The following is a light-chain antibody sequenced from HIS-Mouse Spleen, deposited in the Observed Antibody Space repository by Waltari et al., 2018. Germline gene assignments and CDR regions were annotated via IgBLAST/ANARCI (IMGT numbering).Light chain of an antibody. CDR1: AFPKKS. CDR2: EDS. Sequence: SYKRPQHPPGPVPPGQTARITSAEVAFPKKSAFWYQQKSGQAPVLVIYEDSKRPSGIPERFSGSSSGTMATLTISGAQVEDEADYYCYSTDSSGNHRVFGGGTKLTVL. J-gene: IGLJ2*01. V-gene: IGLV3-10*01. CDR3: YSTDSSGNHRV.